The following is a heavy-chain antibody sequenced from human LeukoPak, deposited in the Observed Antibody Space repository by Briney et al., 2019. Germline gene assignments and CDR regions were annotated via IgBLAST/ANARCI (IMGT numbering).Heavy chain of an antibody. CDR2: ISSSSSYT. V-gene: IGHV3-11*06. D-gene: IGHD6-13*01. Sequence: GGSLRLSCAASGFTFSDYYMSWIRQAPGKGLEWVSYISSSSSYTSYADSVKGRFTISRDNAKNSLYLQMNSLRAEDTAVYYCARDPADSSHYLGLDYWGQGTLVTVSS. CDR1: GFTFSDYY. J-gene: IGHJ4*02. CDR3: ARDPADSSHYLGLDY.